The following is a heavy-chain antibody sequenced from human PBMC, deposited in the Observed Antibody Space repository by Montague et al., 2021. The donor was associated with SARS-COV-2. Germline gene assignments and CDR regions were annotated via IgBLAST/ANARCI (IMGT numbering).Heavy chain of an antibody. J-gene: IGHJ5*02. Sequence: SETLSLTCSVSVGSISMDYWSWIRQSPWKVLEWIGYIYYIGTTNYNPSLKSRVTFSVDTSKNQFSLKLISVTAADTAVYFCAREDRWNWFDPWGQGVLVTVSS. CDR1: VGSISMDY. CDR3: AREDRWNWFDP. CDR2: IYYIGTT. V-gene: IGHV4-59*01. D-gene: IGHD5-24*01.